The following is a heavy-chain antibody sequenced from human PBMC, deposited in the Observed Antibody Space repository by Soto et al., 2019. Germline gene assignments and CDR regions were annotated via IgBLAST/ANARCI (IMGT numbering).Heavy chain of an antibody. CDR3: ARVQEDDYVWGSYRQSLGWFDP. D-gene: IGHD3-16*02. J-gene: IGHJ5*02. CDR2: INPSGGST. CDR1: GYTFTSYY. V-gene: IGHV1-46*01. Sequence: EASVKVSCKASGYTFTSYYMHWVRQAPGQGLEWMGIINPSGGSTSYAQKFQGRVTMTRDTSTSTVYMELSSLRSEDTAVYYCARVQEDDYVWGSYRQSLGWFDPWGQGTLVTVSS.